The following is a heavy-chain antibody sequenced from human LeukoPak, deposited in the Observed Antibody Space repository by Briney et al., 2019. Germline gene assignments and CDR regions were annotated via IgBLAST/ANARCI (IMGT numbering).Heavy chain of an antibody. CDR2: ISGSGSNT. D-gene: IGHD4-17*01. CDR3: ARGNGDYAIHPDY. V-gene: IGHV3-23*01. J-gene: IGHJ4*02. Sequence: PGGSLRLSCAASGFTFSSYAMTWVRQAPGKGLEWVSAISGSGSNTYYADSVKGRFTISRDNSKNTLYLLINSLRADGTAVYYCARGNGDYAIHPDYWGQGTLVTVSS. CDR1: GFTFSSYA.